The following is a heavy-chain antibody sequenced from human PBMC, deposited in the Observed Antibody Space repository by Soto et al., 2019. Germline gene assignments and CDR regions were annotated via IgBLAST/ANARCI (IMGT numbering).Heavy chain of an antibody. CDR2: IYPGDSDT. Sequence: GESLKISGKGSGYSFTSYWIGWVRQMPGKGLEWMGIIYPGDSDTRYSPSFQGQVTISADKSMSTAYLQWSSLKASDTAMYYCARHDIECSGGTCKRYFDYWGQGTLVTVSS. V-gene: IGHV5-51*01. CDR1: GYSFTSYW. CDR3: ARHDIECSGGTCKRYFDY. J-gene: IGHJ4*02. D-gene: IGHD2-15*01.